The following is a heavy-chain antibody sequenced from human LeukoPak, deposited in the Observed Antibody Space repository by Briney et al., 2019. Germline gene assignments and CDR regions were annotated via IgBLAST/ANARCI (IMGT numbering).Heavy chain of an antibody. CDR3: ARRASLEY. V-gene: IGHV3-48*04. CDR1: GFTFSSYA. CDR2: IGPSGSSI. Sequence: GGSLRLSCAASGFTFSSYAMSWVRQAPGKGLEWVSYIGPSGSSIKYADSVKGRFTISRDNAKNSLYLQMNSLRGEDTAVYYCARRASLEYWGQGTLVTVSS. J-gene: IGHJ4*02. D-gene: IGHD2-2*01.